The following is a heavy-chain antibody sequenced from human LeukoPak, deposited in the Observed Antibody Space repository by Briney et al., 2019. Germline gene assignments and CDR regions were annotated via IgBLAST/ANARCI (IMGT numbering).Heavy chain of an antibody. CDR1: GGTFSSYA. J-gene: IGHJ3*02. V-gene: IGHV1-69*01. CDR2: IIPIFGTA. D-gene: IGHD2/OR15-2a*01. CDR3: ARARSFDFEYCVLDFSAEEVCDAFDI. Sequence: GPSVKVSCKASGGTFSSYAISWVRQAPGQGLEWMGGIIPIFGTANYAQKFQGRVTITADESTSTAYMELSSLRSEDTAVYYCARARSFDFEYCVLDFSAEEVCDAFDIWGQGTMVTVSS.